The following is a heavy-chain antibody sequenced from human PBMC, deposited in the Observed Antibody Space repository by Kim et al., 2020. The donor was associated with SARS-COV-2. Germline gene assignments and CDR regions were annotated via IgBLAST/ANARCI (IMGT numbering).Heavy chain of an antibody. V-gene: IGHV3-30*18. J-gene: IGHJ6*02. CDR3: AKESGSGGYYSWPYYYYGMDV. CDR1: GFTFSSYG. D-gene: IGHD3-10*01. CDR2: ISYDGSNK. Sequence: GGSLRLSCAASGFTFSSYGMHWVRQAPGKGLEWVAVISYDGSNKYYADSVKGRFTIPRDNSKNTLYLQMNSLRAEDTAVYYCAKESGSGGYYSWPYYYYGMDVWGQGTAVTVSS.